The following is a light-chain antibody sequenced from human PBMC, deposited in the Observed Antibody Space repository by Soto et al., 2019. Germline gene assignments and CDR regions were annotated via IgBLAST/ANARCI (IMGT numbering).Light chain of an antibody. CDR1: QGIINY. CDR2: DAS. V-gene: IGKV1-27*01. CDR3: QKYNSAPLS. J-gene: IGKJ4*01. Sequence: DIQMTQSPSSLSASVGDRVTITCRASQGIINYLAWYQQKPGKAPKLLIYDASTLQSGVTSRFSGSGSGTDFTLTISGLQPEDVATYYCQKYNSAPLSFGGGTKVEIK.